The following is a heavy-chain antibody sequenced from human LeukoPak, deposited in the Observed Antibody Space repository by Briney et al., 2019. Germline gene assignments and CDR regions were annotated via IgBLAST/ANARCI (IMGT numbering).Heavy chain of an antibody. D-gene: IGHD3-16*01. J-gene: IGHJ4*02. CDR3: TRGWASY. Sequence: GGSLRLSCTASGFSFGDYGMSWVRQAPGKGLEWVGFIRSKAYGGTTEYAASVKGRFTISRDDSKSIAYLQMNSLKTEDTAAYYCTRGWASYWGQGTLVTVSS. CDR2: IRSKAYGGTT. CDR1: GFSFGDYG. V-gene: IGHV3-49*04.